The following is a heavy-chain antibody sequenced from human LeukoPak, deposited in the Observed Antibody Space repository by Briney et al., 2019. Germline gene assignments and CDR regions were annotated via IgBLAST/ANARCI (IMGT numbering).Heavy chain of an antibody. V-gene: IGHV3-74*01. Sequence: PGGSLRLSCAASGFTFSSYWMHWVRQAPGKGLVWVSRINTDGSSTSYADSVKGRFTISRDNAKNTPYLQMNSLRAEDTAVYYCARAQNDYSLPRTFDYWGQGTLVTVSS. CDR3: ARAQNDYSLPRTFDY. J-gene: IGHJ4*02. CDR1: GFTFSSYW. CDR2: INTDGSST. D-gene: IGHD4-11*01.